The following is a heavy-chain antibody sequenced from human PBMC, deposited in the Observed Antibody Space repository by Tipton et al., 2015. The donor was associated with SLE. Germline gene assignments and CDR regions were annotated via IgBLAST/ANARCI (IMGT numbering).Heavy chain of an antibody. CDR1: GGSITTYY. Sequence: PGLVKPSETLSLICTASGGSITTYYWSWIRQPPGKGLEWIGNIFYSGDTYYNPSLKSRVTISVDTSKNQFSLNLSSVTAADTAVYYCGKNMGLYGFDAFDIWGQGTMVTVSS. J-gene: IGHJ3*02. CDR2: IFYSGDT. V-gene: IGHV4-59*04. CDR3: GKNMGLYGFDAFDI. D-gene: IGHD3-10*01.